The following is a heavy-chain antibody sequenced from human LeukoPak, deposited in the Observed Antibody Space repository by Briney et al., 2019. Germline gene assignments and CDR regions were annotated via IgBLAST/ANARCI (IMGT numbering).Heavy chain of an antibody. J-gene: IGHJ6*02. CDR1: GFTFSDAW. D-gene: IGHD2-2*01. Sequence: PGGSLRLSCAASGFTFSDAWISWVRQAPGKGLEWVAVIWYDGSNKYYADSVKGRFTISRDNSKNTLYLQMNSLRAEDTAVYYCARLGYCSSTSCFYGMDVWGQGTTVTVSS. CDR2: IWYDGSNK. V-gene: IGHV3-33*08. CDR3: ARLGYCSSTSCFYGMDV.